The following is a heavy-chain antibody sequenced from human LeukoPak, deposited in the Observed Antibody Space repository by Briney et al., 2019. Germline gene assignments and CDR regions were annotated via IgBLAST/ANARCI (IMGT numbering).Heavy chain of an antibody. Sequence: GGSLRPSCAASGFTFSSYWMSWVRQAPGKGLEWVANIKQDGSEKYYVDSVKGRFTISRDNAKNSLYLQMNSLRAEDTAVYYCARGGSDYYDSSGYENYWGQGTLVTVSS. D-gene: IGHD3-22*01. J-gene: IGHJ4*02. CDR3: ARGGSDYYDSSGYENY. CDR2: IKQDGSEK. CDR1: GFTFSSYW. V-gene: IGHV3-7*04.